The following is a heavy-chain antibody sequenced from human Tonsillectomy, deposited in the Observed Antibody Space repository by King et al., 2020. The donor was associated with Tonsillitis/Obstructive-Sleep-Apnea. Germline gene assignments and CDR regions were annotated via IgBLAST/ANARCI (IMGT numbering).Heavy chain of an antibody. CDR2: ISWKSGTI. Sequence: VQLVESGGGLVQPGRSLRLSCAASGFTFDDYAMHWVRQAPGKGLEWVSGISWKSGTIAYADSVKGRFTISRDNAKNYLYLQMNSLRAEDTALYYCAKDMSAMIVVVITTSLAFDIWGQGTMVTVSS. V-gene: IGHV3-9*01. CDR3: AKDMSAMIVVVITTSLAFDI. CDR1: GFTFDDYA. J-gene: IGHJ3*02. D-gene: IGHD3-22*01.